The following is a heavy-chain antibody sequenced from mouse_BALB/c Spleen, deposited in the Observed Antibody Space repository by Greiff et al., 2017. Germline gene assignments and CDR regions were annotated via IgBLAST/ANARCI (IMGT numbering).Heavy chain of an antibody. D-gene: IGHD2-1*01. V-gene: IGHV3-8*02. CDR2: ISYSGST. Sequence: EVKLQESGPSLVKPSQTLSLTCSVTGDSITSGYWNWIRKFPGNKLEYMGYISYSGSTYYNPSLKSRISITRDTSKNQYYLQLNSVTTEDTATYYCARYPLYYGNPYWYFDVWGAGTTVTVSS. J-gene: IGHJ1*01. CDR3: ARYPLYYGNPYWYFDV. CDR1: GDSITSGY.